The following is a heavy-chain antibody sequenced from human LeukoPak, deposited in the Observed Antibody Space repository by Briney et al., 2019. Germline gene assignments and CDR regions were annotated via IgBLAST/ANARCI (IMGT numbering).Heavy chain of an antibody. V-gene: IGHV3-74*01. J-gene: IGHJ4*02. CDR3: ARELGWWEPRDDY. CDR1: GFTFSSYW. D-gene: IGHD1-26*01. Sequence: GGSLRLSCAASGFTFSSYWMHWVRQAPGKGLVWVSRINTDGSSTSYADSVKGRFTISRDNAKNSLYLQMNSLRAEDTAVYYCARELGWWEPRDDYWGQGTLVTVSS. CDR2: INTDGSST.